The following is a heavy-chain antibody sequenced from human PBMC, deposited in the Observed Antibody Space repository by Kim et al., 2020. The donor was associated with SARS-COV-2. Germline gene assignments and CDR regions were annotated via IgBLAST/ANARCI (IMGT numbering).Heavy chain of an antibody. CDR1: GYTFTSYG. D-gene: IGHD6-6*01. Sequence: ASVKVSCKASGYTFTSYGISWVRQAPGQGLEWMGWISAYNGNTNYAQKLQGRVTMTTDTSTSTAYMELRSLRSDDTAVYYCARLALEYSSSSVGYWGQGTLVTVSS. J-gene: IGHJ4*02. CDR2: ISAYNGNT. CDR3: ARLALEYSSSSVGY. V-gene: IGHV1-18*01.